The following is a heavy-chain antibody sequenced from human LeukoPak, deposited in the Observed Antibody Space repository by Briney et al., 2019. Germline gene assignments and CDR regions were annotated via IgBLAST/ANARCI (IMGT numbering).Heavy chain of an antibody. CDR3: ARGLPGYSGGDDAFDI. CDR1: GGSINNYY. D-gene: IGHD6-19*01. V-gene: IGHV4-59*01. CDR2: IYYSGST. Sequence: PSETLSLTCTVSGGSINNYYWIWIRQSPGKGLEWIAYIYYSGSTNYNPSLKSRVTISVDTSKNQFSLKLSSVTAADTALYYCARGLPGYSGGDDAFDIWGQGTVVIVS. J-gene: IGHJ3*02.